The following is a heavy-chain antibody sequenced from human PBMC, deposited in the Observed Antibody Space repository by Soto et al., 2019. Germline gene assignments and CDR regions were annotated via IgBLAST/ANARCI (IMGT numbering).Heavy chain of an antibody. J-gene: IGHJ4*02. CDR2: ISGSGGST. V-gene: IGHV3-23*01. D-gene: IGHD3-10*01. CDR3: AKGGVRSMWGLYYFDY. Sequence: EVQLLESGGGLVQPGGSLRLSCAASGFTFSSYAMSWVRQAPGKGLEWVSAISGSGGSTYYADSVKGRFTISRDNSTNPLYLQMNGLRAEDTGVYYCAKGGVRSMWGLYYFDYWGQGTLVTVSS. CDR1: GFTFSSYA.